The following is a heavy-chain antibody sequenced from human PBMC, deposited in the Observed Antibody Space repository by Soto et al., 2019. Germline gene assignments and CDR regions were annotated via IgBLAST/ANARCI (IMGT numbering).Heavy chain of an antibody. J-gene: IGHJ4*02. CDR2: IYYSGST. V-gene: IGHV4-39*01. CDR1: GGSISSSSYY. Sequence: SETLSLTCTVSGGSISSSSYYWGWIRQPPGKGLEWIGSIYYSGSTYYNPSLKSRVTISVDTSKNQFSLKLSSVTAADTAVYYCARSRRGVLWFGELPFDYCGQGTLVTVSS. D-gene: IGHD3-10*01. CDR3: ARSRRGVLWFGELPFDY.